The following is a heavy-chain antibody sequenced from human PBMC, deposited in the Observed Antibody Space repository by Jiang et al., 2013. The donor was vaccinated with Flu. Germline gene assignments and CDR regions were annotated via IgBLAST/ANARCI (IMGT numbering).Heavy chain of an antibody. CDR3: AREGSGSYSSFDY. D-gene: IGHD1-26*01. Sequence: SGAEVKKPGASVKVSCKASGYTFTSYAMHWVRQAPGQRLEWMGWINAGNGNTKYSQKFQGRVTITRDTSASTAYMELSSLRSEDTAVYYCAREGSGSYSSFDYWGQGTLVTVSS. CDR2: INAGNGNT. V-gene: IGHV1-3*01. CDR1: GYTFTSYA. J-gene: IGHJ4*02.